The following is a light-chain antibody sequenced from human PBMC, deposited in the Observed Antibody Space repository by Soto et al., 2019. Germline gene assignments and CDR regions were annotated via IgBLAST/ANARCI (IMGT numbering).Light chain of an antibody. CDR3: QVWDSSSDHYV. CDR1: YIETKG. V-gene: IGLV3-21*02. J-gene: IGLJ1*01. Sequence: SYELTQPPSVSVAPGQTASVSCGGDYIETKGVHWYQQKPGQAPVLVVYDDSARPSGIPGRFSGSTSGNTATLTISRVEAGDEADCYCQVWDSSSDHYVFATGTKVTVL. CDR2: DDS.